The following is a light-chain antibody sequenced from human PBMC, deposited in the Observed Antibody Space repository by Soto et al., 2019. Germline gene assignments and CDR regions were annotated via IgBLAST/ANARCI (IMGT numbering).Light chain of an antibody. V-gene: IGKV3D-20*02. CDR2: DAS. CDR1: QIIMRKY. J-gene: IGKJ5*01. CDR3: QQRISWIT. Sequence: SFACRASQIIMRKYLAWYQQRFGRAPRLLIYDASRRATGIPDRFSGSGSGTEFTLTISSLEPEDSAVDDCQQRISWITFGQGTRLEIK.